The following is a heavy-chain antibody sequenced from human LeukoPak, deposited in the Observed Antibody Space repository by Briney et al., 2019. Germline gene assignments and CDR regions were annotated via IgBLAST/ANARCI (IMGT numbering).Heavy chain of an antibody. D-gene: IGHD6-6*01. CDR2: IYTSGTT. CDR1: GGSMISGSYY. V-gene: IGHV4-61*02. J-gene: IGHJ6*03. CDR3: ARWSGSVTARNYYYYMDV. Sequence: SQTLSLTCTVSGGSMISGSYYWSWIRQPAGSGLEWIGRIYTSGTTDYNPSLRTRVTISVDASRNQFSLNLSSVTAADTAVYYCARWSGSVTARNYYYYMDVWGEGTTVTVSS.